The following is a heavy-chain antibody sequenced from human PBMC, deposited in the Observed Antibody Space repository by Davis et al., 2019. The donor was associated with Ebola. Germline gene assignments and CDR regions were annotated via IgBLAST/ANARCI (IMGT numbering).Heavy chain of an antibody. CDR2: INPNSGGT. CDR3: ARVDMITFGGVIVSSQAFDI. CDR1: GYTFTSYA. V-gene: IGHV1-2*06. J-gene: IGHJ3*02. D-gene: IGHD3-16*02. Sequence: ASVKVSCKASGYTFTSYAMNWVRQAPGQGLEWMGRINPNSGGTNYAQKFQGRVTMTRDTSISTAYMELSRLRSDDTAVYYCARVDMITFGGVIVSSQAFDIWGQGTMVTVSS.